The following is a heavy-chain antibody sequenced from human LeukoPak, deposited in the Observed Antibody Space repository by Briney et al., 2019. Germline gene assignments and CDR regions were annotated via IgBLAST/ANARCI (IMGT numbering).Heavy chain of an antibody. Sequence: PGGSLRLSCAASGFTFSSYGMHWVRQAPGKGLEWVSALSGSGVSTYYADSVKGRFTISRDNSKNTLYLQMNSLRAEDTAVYYCAKDHYYYGSGSYYTYYFDYWGQGTLVTVSS. CDR1: GFTFSSYG. V-gene: IGHV3-23*01. J-gene: IGHJ4*02. CDR2: LSGSGVST. CDR3: AKDHYYYGSGSYYTYYFDY. D-gene: IGHD3-10*01.